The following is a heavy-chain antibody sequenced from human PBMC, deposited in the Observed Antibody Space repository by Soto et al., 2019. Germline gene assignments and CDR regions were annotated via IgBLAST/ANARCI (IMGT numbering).Heavy chain of an antibody. CDR2: IYHSGST. CDR1: GGSISSGGYS. J-gene: IGHJ4*02. CDR3: ARVRIADYDYVWGSKYYFDY. Sequence: PSETLSLTCAVSGGSISSGGYSWSWIRQPPGKGLEWIGYIYHSGSTYYNPSLKSRVTISVDRSKNQFSLKLSSVTAADTAVYYCARVRIADYDYVWGSKYYFDYWGQGTLVTVSS. D-gene: IGHD3-16*01. V-gene: IGHV4-30-2*01.